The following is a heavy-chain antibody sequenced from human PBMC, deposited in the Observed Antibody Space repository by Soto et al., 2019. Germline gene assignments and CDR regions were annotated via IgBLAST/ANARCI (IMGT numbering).Heavy chain of an antibody. CDR2: ISAYNGKT. D-gene: IGHD7-27*01. Sequence: ASVKVYCKASGYTFTSYGISWVRQAPGQGLEWMGWISAYNGKTNYAQKLQGRVTMTTDTSTSTAYMELRSLRSDDTAVYYSARLLLNWGHTVEHYYYYGMKVWGQGTTVNVSS. CDR3: ARLLLNWGHTVEHYYYYGMKV. CDR1: GYTFTSYG. V-gene: IGHV1-18*04. J-gene: IGHJ6*02.